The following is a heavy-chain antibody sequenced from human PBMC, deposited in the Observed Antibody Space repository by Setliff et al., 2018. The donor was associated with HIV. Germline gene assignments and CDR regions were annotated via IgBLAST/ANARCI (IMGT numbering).Heavy chain of an antibody. D-gene: IGHD1-26*01. V-gene: IGHV3-23*01. CDR2: IGGSTGST. CDR1: GFAFDNYC. J-gene: IGHJ6*02. CDR3: AKPLAQWGVSPYHYAVDV. Sequence: LRLSCAASGFAFDNYCMTWVRQAPGKGLEWVSAIGGSTGSTYYADSVKGRFTISTDNSKNTLYLQMNSLRAEDTAVYYCAKPLAQWGVSPYHYAVDVWGQGTTVTVSS.